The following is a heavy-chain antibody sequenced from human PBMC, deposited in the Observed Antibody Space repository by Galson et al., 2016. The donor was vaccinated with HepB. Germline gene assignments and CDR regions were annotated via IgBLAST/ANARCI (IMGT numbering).Heavy chain of an antibody. CDR1: GFTFSSNW. CDR3: ARLDPYGLAPDY. V-gene: IGHV3-7*03. J-gene: IGHJ4*02. Sequence: SLRLSCAGSGFTFSSNWLSWVGQAPGKRLEWVANINQDGSEKYYVDSVKGRFTVSRDNAKNSLFLHMNSLRAEDTAVYYCARLDPYGLAPDYWGQGTLVTVSS. CDR2: INQDGSEK. D-gene: IGHD3-10*01.